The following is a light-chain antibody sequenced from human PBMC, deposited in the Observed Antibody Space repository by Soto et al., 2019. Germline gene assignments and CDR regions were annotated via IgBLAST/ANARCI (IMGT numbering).Light chain of an antibody. CDR1: QSVSSSY. V-gene: IGKV3-20*01. Sequence: EIVLTQSPGTLSLSPGERATLSCRASQSVSSSYLAWYQQKPGQAPRLLIYGASSRAIGIPDRFSGSGSGTDFTLTISRLEPEDFAVYFCQHYGNSPPFTFGQGTKVEIK. J-gene: IGKJ2*01. CDR2: GAS. CDR3: QHYGNSPPFT.